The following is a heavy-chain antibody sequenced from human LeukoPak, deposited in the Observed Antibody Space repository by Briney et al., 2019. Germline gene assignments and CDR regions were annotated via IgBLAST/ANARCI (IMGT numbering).Heavy chain of an antibody. D-gene: IGHD2-8*01. CDR2: INSDESNT. V-gene: IGHV3-74*01. Sequence: PWGSLRLSCAASGFTFSHYLMHWVRQAPGKGLVWVSRINSDESNTNSYADSVKGRFIISRDNAKNTLYLQMNSLRAEDTAVYFCGRGGNGIDIWGQGTTAIVSS. CDR1: GFTFSHYL. CDR3: GRGGNGIDI. J-gene: IGHJ3*02.